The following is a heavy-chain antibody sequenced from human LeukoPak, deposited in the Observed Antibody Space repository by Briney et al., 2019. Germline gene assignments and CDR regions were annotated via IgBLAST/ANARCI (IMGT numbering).Heavy chain of an antibody. CDR1: GFTFRNYG. D-gene: IGHD4-11*01. Sequence: PGGSLRLSCAASGFTFRNYGMHWVRQAPGKGLEWVAVIWYDGSKNYHADSVKGRFTVSRDNSRYTLYLQMNSLRPEDTAVYYCARDKRGDYSMDYWGQGTLVTVSS. CDR2: IWYDGSKN. J-gene: IGHJ4*02. CDR3: ARDKRGDYSMDY. V-gene: IGHV3-33*01.